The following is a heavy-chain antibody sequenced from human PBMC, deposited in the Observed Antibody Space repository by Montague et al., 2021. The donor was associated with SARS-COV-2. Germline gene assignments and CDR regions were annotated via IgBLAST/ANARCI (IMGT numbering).Heavy chain of an antibody. CDR1: GGSFSRYY. V-gene: IGHV4-34*01. Sequence: SETLSLTFAVYGGSFSRYYWTWIRQSPGKGLEWIAEINHSGTTNYNFNPSLRSRVTISVDTSKSQFSLKLSSVTTADTGVYYCARWDPQTLTLIGLRGKSASDYWGQGTLVTVSS. J-gene: IGHJ4*02. CDR2: INHSGTT. D-gene: IGHD4-23*01. CDR3: ARWDPQTLTLIGLRGKSASDY.